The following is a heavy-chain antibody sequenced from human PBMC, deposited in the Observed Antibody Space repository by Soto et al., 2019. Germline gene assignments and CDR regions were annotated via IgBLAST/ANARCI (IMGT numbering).Heavy chain of an antibody. CDR1: GFTFSGSA. J-gene: IGHJ4*02. V-gene: IGHV3-73*01. Sequence: GSLRLSCAASGFTFSGSAMHWVRQASGKGLEWVGRIRSKANSYATAYAASVKGRFTISRDDSKNTAYLQMNSLKTEDTAVYYCTRQGAIAARPPGFDYWGQGTLVTVSS. CDR2: IRSKANSYAT. CDR3: TRQGAIAARPPGFDY. D-gene: IGHD6-6*01.